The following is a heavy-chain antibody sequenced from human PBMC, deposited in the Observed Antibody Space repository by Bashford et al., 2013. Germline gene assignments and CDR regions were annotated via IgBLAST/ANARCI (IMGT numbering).Heavy chain of an antibody. J-gene: IGHJ5*02. Sequence: SETLSLTCTVSGGSISSGGYYWSWIRQHPGKGLEWIGYIYYSGSTYYNPSLKSRVTISVDTSKNQFSLKLSSVTTADTAVYYCARGAATYSSGTFDPWGQGTLVTVSS. V-gene: IGHV4-31*03. CDR1: GGSISSGGYY. CDR3: ARGAATYSSGTFDP. CDR2: IYYSGST. D-gene: IGHD6-19*01.